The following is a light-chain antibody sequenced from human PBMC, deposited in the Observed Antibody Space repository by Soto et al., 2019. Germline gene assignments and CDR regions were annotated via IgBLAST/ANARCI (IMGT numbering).Light chain of an antibody. CDR1: QSISSW. CDR2: KAS. J-gene: IGKJ1*01. Sequence: DIQMPQSPSTLSASVGDRVTITCRASQSISSWLAWYQQKPGKAPKLLIYKASSLQSGVPSRFSGSGSGTEFTLTISSLQPDDFATYYCQQYNSYSWTFGQGTRWIS. V-gene: IGKV1-5*03. CDR3: QQYNSYSWT.